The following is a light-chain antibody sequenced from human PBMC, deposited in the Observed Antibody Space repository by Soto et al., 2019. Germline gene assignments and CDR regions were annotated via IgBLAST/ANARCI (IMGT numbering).Light chain of an antibody. CDR2: GAS. J-gene: IGKJ1*01. CDR3: QQCGSSPWT. Sequence: EIVLTQSPGTLSLSPGEGATLSCRASQSVGGTFLAWYQQKGGQAPRLLIHGASNRATGIPDRFSGSGSGTDFTLTISRLEPEDFAVYYCQQCGSSPWTFGQGTKVEIK. V-gene: IGKV3-20*01. CDR1: QSVGGTF.